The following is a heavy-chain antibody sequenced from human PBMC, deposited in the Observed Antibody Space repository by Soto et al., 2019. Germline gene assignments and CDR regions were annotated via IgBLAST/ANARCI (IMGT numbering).Heavy chain of an antibody. CDR3: AQGLASEKVDS. Sequence: PSETLSLTCTVSGGSLSNNHYYWSWIRQPPGKGLEWIGHIYDSGSTYNNPSLKSRVSISVDTSKNQFSLKLTSVTAADTAVYYSAQGLASEKVDSWGQGTLVTVSS. D-gene: IGHD5-12*01. J-gene: IGHJ4*02. CDR1: GGSLSNNHYY. CDR2: IYDSGST. V-gene: IGHV4-30-4*01.